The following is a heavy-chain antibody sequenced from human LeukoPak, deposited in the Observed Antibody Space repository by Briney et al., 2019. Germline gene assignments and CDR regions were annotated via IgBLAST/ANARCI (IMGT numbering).Heavy chain of an antibody. V-gene: IGHV3-74*01. D-gene: IGHD3-22*01. CDR3: ATYYDTSAYTFDC. J-gene: IGHJ4*02. CDR1: GVTLRSNW. CDR2: INTDGSRT. Sequence: PGGSLRLSCAASGVTLRSNWMHWVRQAPGKGLVWVSRINTDGSRTSYADSVKGRFTVSRDNAKNTLYLQMNSLTAEDTAVYYCATYYDTSAYTFDCRGQGTLVTVSS.